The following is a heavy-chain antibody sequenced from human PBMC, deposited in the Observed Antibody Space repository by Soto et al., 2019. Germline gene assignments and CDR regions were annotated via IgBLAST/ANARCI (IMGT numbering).Heavy chain of an antibody. V-gene: IGHV5-10-1*01. D-gene: IGHD6-6*01. J-gene: IGHJ5*02. Sequence: PGESLKISCNGSGYSFTSYWISWVRQMPGKGLEWMGRIDPSDSYTNYSPSFQGHVTISADKSISTAYLQWSSLKASDTAMYYCASSSYSSSSWGWFDPWGQGTLVTVSS. CDR3: ASSSYSSSSWGWFDP. CDR2: IDPSDSYT. CDR1: GYSFTSYW.